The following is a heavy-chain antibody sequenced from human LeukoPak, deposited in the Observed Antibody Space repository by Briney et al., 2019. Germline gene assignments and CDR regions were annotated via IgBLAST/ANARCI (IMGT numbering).Heavy chain of an antibody. D-gene: IGHD2-2*01. V-gene: IGHV4-30-4*01. J-gene: IGHJ5*02. CDR2: IYYSGST. CDR3: ARDTFPGGCSSTSCQTDNWFDP. CDR1: GGSISSGDYY. Sequence: PSETLSLTCTVSGGSISSGDYYWSWIRQPPGKGLEWIGYIYYSGSTYYNPSLKSRVTISVDTSKNQFSLKLSSVTAADTAVYYCARDTFPGGCSSTSCQTDNWFDPWGQGTLVTVSS.